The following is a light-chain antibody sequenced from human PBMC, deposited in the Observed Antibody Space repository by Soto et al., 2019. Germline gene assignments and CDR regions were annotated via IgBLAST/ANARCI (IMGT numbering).Light chain of an antibody. J-gene: IGLJ2*01. CDR1: ISDIVGYNF. CDR3: ASYARTTTLV. CDR2: DVN. V-gene: IGLV2-14*01. Sequence: QSALTQPACVSGSPGQSITISCTGTISDIVGYNFISWYQHHPGKAPKIVIYDVNNRPSGISYRFSGSKSGNKASLTISGLQAEEEADYYCASYARTTTLVFGGGTKLTVL.